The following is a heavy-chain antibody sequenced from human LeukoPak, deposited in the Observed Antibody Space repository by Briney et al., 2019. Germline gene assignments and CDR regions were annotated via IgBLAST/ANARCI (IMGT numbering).Heavy chain of an antibody. Sequence: SETLSLTCTVSGGPISSSSYYWGWIRQTPGKGLEWIGNIYYSGTTYYNPSLKSRVTISVDTSKNQFSLKLSSVTAADTAVYYCARLGMFDYWGQGTLVTVSS. D-gene: IGHD7-27*01. CDR3: ARLGMFDY. CDR2: IYYSGTT. J-gene: IGHJ4*02. CDR1: GGPISSSSYY. V-gene: IGHV4-39*01.